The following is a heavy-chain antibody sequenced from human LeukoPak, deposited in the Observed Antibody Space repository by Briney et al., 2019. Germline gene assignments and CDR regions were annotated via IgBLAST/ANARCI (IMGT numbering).Heavy chain of an antibody. J-gene: IGHJ4*02. D-gene: IGHD3-22*01. CDR3: AAATPYYYDSSGYSD. CDR1: GFTFTSSA. Sequence: GASVTVSCKASGFTFTSSAMQWVRQARGQRLEWIGWIVVGSGNTNYAQKFQERVTITRDMSTSTAYMELSSLRSEDTAVYYRAAATPYYYDSSGYSDWGQGTLVTVSS. CDR2: IVVGSGNT. V-gene: IGHV1-58*02.